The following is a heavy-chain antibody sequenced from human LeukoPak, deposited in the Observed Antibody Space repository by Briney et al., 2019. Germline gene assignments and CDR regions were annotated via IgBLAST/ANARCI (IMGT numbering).Heavy chain of an antibody. CDR1: GYTFTTYD. CDR3: ARNYYGSGSYYRMDY. CDR2: VDPNSGNT. J-gene: IGHJ4*02. V-gene: IGHV1-8*01. D-gene: IGHD3-10*01. Sequence: ASVKVSYKASGYTFTTYDIIWVRQATGHGLECMGWVDPNSGNTGYAQKFQGRVTMTRDTSINTAHMELSSLTSEDTAVYYCARNYYGSGSYYRMDYWGQGTLVTVSS.